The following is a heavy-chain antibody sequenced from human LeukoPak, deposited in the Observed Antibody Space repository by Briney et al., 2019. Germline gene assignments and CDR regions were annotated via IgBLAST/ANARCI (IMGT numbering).Heavy chain of an antibody. D-gene: IGHD4-17*01. Sequence: GGSLRLSCAASGFTFSSYSMNWVRQAPGKGLEWVSYISSSSSTIYYADSVKGRFTISRDNAKNSLYLQMNSLRAEDTAVYYCARVFSTVTTYPHYYYYYGIDVWGQGTTVTVSS. J-gene: IGHJ6*02. CDR3: ARVFSTVTTYPHYYYYYGIDV. CDR1: GFTFSSYS. CDR2: ISSSSSTI. V-gene: IGHV3-48*01.